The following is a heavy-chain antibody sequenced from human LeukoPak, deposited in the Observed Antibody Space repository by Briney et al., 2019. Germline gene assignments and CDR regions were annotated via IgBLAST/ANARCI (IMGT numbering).Heavy chain of an antibody. CDR3: ARGRPIVVVPSAFDI. CDR2: ICHSGST. V-gene: IGHV4-39*07. CDR1: GGSISSSSYY. J-gene: IGHJ3*02. Sequence: SETLSLTCTVSGGSISSSSYYWGWIRQPPGKGLEWIGSICHSGSTYYNPSLKSRVTISVDTSKNQFSLKLSSVTAADTAVYYCARGRPIVVVPSAFDIWGQGTMVTVSS. D-gene: IGHD2-2*01.